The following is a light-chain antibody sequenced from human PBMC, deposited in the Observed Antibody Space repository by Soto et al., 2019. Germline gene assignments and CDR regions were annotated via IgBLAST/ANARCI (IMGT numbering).Light chain of an antibody. J-gene: IGKJ1*01. CDR2: SAS. CDR1: QDISSY. V-gene: IGKV1-9*01. Sequence: IQLTQSPSSLSASVRDRVNITCRASQDISSYLAWYQQKPGKAPKLLIYSASTLQSGVPSRFSGSGSGTDFTLTISSLQPEDSATYYCQQLNNYPWTFGQGTKVEIK. CDR3: QQLNNYPWT.